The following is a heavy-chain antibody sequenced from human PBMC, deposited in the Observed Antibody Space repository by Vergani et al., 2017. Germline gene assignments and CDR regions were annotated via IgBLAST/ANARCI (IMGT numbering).Heavy chain of an antibody. CDR2: IYYSGST. CDR1: GGSISSSSYY. J-gene: IGHJ3*02. D-gene: IGHD3-22*01. CDR3: ARSPGYYYDGDAFDI. V-gene: IGHV4-39*07. Sequence: QLQLQESGPGLVKPSETLSLTCTVSGGSISSSSYYWGWIRQPPGKGLEWIGSIYYSGSTYYNPSLKSRVTISVDTSKNQFSLKLSSVTAADTAMYYCARSPGYYYDGDAFDIWGQGTMVTVSS.